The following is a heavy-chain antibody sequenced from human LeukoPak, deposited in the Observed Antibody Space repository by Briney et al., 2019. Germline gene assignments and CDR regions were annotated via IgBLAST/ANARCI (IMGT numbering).Heavy chain of an antibody. CDR2: INSDRSST. CDR3: ATDVPAVTIFGY. Sequence: GGSLRLSCAASGFTFSTYWMHWVRQAPGTGLVWVSLINSDRSSTNYADSVKGRFTISRDNAKNTLYLQMNSLRAEDTAVYYCATDVPAVTIFGYWGQGTLVTVSS. D-gene: IGHD2-2*01. CDR1: GFTFSTYW. V-gene: IGHV3-74*01. J-gene: IGHJ4*02.